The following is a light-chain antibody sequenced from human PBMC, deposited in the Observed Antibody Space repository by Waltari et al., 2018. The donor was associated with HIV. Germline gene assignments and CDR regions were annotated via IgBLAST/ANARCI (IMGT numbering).Light chain of an antibody. Sequence: DIVMTQSPNSLAVSLGERAPINCRSSRTILYSSNNQNYLAWYQLKPGQSPKVLIYWASTRASGVPDRFSGSGSGTNFSLTISRLQSDDVALYYCQQYYTIGPTFGGGTKVE. J-gene: IGKJ4*01. CDR2: WAS. V-gene: IGKV4-1*01. CDR3: QQYYTIGPT. CDR1: RTILYSSNNQNY.